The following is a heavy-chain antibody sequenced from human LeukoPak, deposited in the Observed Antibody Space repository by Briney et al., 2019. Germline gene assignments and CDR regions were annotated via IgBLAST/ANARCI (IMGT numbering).Heavy chain of an antibody. CDR2: VYYNGDT. Sequence: SETLSLTCTVSGDSIKNYYWSWIRQPPGKGLEWIGYVYYNGDTNYNPSLKSRVTISADTSKNQFSLNVSSVTAADTAVYYCARATSSYFYYMDVWGKGTTVTISS. J-gene: IGHJ6*03. V-gene: IGHV4-59*08. D-gene: IGHD5-12*01. CDR3: ARATSSYFYYMDV. CDR1: GDSIKNYY.